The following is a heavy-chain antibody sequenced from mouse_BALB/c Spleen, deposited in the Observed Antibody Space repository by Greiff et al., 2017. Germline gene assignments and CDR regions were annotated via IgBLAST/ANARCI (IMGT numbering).Heavy chain of an antibody. D-gene: IGHD2-14*01. J-gene: IGHJ3*01. V-gene: IGHV14-3*02. CDR2: IDPANGNT. CDR3: ASNRDDVWFAY. CDR1: GFNIKDTY. Sequence: EVQLQQSGAELVKPGASVKLSCTASGFNIKDTYMHWVKQRPEQGLEWIGRIDPANGNTKYDPKFQGKATITADTSSNTAYLQLSSLTSEDTAVYYCASNRDDVWFAYWGQGTLVTVSA.